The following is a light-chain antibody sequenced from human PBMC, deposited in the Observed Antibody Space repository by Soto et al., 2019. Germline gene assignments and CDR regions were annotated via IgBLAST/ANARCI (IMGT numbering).Light chain of an antibody. J-gene: IGKJ5*01. V-gene: IGKV1-33*01. CDR2: DAS. CDR3: QQYDNLIT. CDR1: QDISNY. Sequence: DIQMTQSPSTLSGSVGDRVTITFQASQDISNYLNWYQQKPGKAPKLLIYDASNLETGVPSRFSGSGSGTDFTFTISSLQPEDIATYYCQQYDNLITFGQGTRLEIK.